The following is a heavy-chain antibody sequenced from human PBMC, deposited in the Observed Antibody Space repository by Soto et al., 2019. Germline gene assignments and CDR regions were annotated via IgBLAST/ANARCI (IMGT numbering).Heavy chain of an antibody. D-gene: IGHD5-18*01. Sequence: QVQLVQSGAEVKKPGSSVKVSCKASGGTFSSYAISWVRQAPGQGLEWMGGIIPIFGTANYAQKFQGRVTITADESTSTDYMELSSLRSEDTAVYYCARDRVYSYGEPLTLNTLNYYYGMDVWGQGTTVTVSS. CDR1: GGTFSSYA. V-gene: IGHV1-69*01. CDR3: ARDRVYSYGEPLTLNTLNYYYGMDV. CDR2: IIPIFGTA. J-gene: IGHJ6*02.